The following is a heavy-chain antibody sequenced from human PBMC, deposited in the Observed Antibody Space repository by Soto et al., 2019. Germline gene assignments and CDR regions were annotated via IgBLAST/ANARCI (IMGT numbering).Heavy chain of an antibody. D-gene: IGHD4-17*01. CDR2: YSGFT. CDR3: ARDYGDYSFFFDY. V-gene: IGHV4-59*01. J-gene: IGHJ4*02. Sequence: PSETLSLTCTVSGGSTTTYQWSWIRQPPGKGLEWIGGYSGFTNYNPSLESRATISVDHSKNQFFLTLRSVTAADTAVYYCARDYGDYSFFFDYWGQGALVTVSS. CDR1: GGSTTTYQ.